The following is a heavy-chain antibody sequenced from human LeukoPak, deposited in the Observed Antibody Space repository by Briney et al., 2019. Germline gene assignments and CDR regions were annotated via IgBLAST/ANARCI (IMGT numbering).Heavy chain of an antibody. Sequence: SETLSLTCTVSGYSISSGYYWGWIRQPPGKGLEWIGSIYHSGSTYYNPSLKSRVTISVDTSKNQFSLKLSSVTAADTAVYYCAREVVGRWELGVDYWGQGTLVTVSS. V-gene: IGHV4-38-2*02. J-gene: IGHJ4*02. CDR2: IYHSGST. CDR3: AREVVGRWELGVDY. D-gene: IGHD1-26*01. CDR1: GYSISSGYY.